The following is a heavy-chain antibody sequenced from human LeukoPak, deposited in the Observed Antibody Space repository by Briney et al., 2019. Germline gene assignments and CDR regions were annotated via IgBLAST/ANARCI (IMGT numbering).Heavy chain of an antibody. CDR2: INHRGDT. J-gene: IGHJ4*03. CDR1: GGTFSSYY. V-gene: IGHV4-34*01. Sequence: SETLSLTCAVYGGTFSSYYWSWIRQSPGKGLEWIAEINHRGDTNYNPSVKSRVTISVDTSKNQFSLKVTSLTAADTAVYYCARGPTISETGYFDYWGQGTLVTVSS. CDR3: ARGPTISETGYFDY. D-gene: IGHD1-1*01.